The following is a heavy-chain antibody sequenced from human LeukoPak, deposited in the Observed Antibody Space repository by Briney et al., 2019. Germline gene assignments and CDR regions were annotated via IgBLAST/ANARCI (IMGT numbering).Heavy chain of an antibody. V-gene: IGHV3-23*01. CDR1: GFTFSSYG. J-gene: IGHJ3*02. D-gene: IGHD3-16*02. Sequence: GGSLRLSCAASGFTFSSYGMSWVRQAPGKGLEWVSAISGSGGSTYYADSVKGRFTISRDNSKNTLYLQMNSLRAEDTAVYYCAKDYDYVWGSYRPYDAFDIWGQGTMVTVSS. CDR3: AKDYDYVWGSYRPYDAFDI. CDR2: ISGSGGST.